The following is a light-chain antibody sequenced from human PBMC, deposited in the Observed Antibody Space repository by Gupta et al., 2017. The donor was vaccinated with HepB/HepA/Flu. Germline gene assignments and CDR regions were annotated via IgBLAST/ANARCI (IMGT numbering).Light chain of an antibody. CDR3: QQANKFPYT. CDR2: SAF. J-gene: IGKJ3*01. V-gene: IGKV1-12*02. CDR1: EGVSGW. Sequence: DVQMTQSPSSVSASIGDTVTITCRASEGVSGWLAWYQQKPGKAPKLLISSAFTLQSGVPSRFSGTGSGTDFALTITNLQPDDYATDYCQQANKFPYTFGPGTTVDVK.